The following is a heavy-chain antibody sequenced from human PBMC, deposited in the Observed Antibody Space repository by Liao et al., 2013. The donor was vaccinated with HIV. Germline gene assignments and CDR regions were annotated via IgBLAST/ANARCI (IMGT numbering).Heavy chain of an antibody. CDR2: IYTSGST. Sequence: QVQLQESGPGLVKPSQTLSLTCTVSGGSISSGNDYWSWIRQPAGKGLEWIGRIYTSGSTNYNPSLKSRVTISVDTSKNQFSLKLSSVTAADTAVYYCARSFYYDSSGYYLQFPTFDYWGRRNLGXRLL. J-gene: IGHJ4*01. V-gene: IGHV4-61*02. CDR1: GGSISSGNDY. CDR3: ARSFYYDSSGYYLQFPTFDY. D-gene: IGHD3-22*01.